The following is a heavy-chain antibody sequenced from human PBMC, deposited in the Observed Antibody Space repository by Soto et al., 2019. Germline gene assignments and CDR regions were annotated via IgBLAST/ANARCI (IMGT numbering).Heavy chain of an antibody. J-gene: IGHJ6*03. CDR3: ARARVVGRYYYYYMDV. V-gene: IGHV3-21*01. D-gene: IGHD2-21*01. CDR2: ISSSSSYI. Sequence: VGSLILSCAASGFTFSSYSMNWVRQAPGKGLEWVSSISSSSSYIYYADSVKGRFTISRDNAKKSLYLQMNSLRAEDTAVHFFARARVVGRYYYYYMDVWGKGTTVTVSS. CDR1: GFTFSSYS.